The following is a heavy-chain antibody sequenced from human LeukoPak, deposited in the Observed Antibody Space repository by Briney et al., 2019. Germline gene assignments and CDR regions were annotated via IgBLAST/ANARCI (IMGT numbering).Heavy chain of an antibody. CDR3: AREAAMALD. Sequence: SVKVSCKASGGTFSSYTISWVRQAPEHGLEWMGRIIPILGIANYAQKFQGRVTITADKSTSAAYMELSSLRSEDTAVYYCAREAAMALDWGQGTLVTVSS. D-gene: IGHD5-18*01. CDR2: IIPILGIA. V-gene: IGHV1-69*04. J-gene: IGHJ4*02. CDR1: GGTFSSYT.